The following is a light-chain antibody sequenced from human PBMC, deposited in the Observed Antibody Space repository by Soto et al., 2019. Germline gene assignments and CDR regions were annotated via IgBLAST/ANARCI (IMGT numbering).Light chain of an antibody. CDR1: QGISSY. J-gene: IGKJ2*01. CDR3: KQLNSYPHYT. V-gene: IGKV1-9*01. CDR2: AAS. Sequence: DIQLTQSPSFLSASVGDRVTITCRASQGISSYLAWYQQKPGKAPKLLIYAASTLQSGVPSRFSGSGSGTEFTLTISSLQPEDFATYDCKQLNSYPHYTFGQGTKLEIK.